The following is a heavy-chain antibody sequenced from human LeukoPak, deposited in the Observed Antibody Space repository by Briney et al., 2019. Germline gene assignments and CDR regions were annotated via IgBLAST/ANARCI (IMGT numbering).Heavy chain of an antibody. D-gene: IGHD3-16*01. CDR1: RFTFRNYA. Sequence: PGGSLRLSCAASRFTFRNYAMSWVRQAPGRGLEWLSIISGTADSKYYADSVKGRFTISRDNPRSTLYLEMKSLRAKDTAVYYCAKADATIGGAFDTWGQGTMVIVSS. J-gene: IGHJ3*02. V-gene: IGHV3-23*01. CDR3: AKADATIGGAFDT. CDR2: ISGTADSK.